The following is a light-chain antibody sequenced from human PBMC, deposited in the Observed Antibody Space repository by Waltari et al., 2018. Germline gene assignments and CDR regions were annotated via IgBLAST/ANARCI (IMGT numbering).Light chain of an antibody. CDR1: QSVLYSSNNKDY. CDR2: WAS. V-gene: IGKV4-1*01. CDR3: QQYSSTPFT. Sequence: DIVMTQSPDSLAVSLGERATINCKSSQSVLYSSNNKDYLAWYQQKPGQPPRLLIHWASTRESGVPDRFSGSGSGTDFTLTISSLQVEDVAVYYCQQYSSTPFTFGPGTKVDIK. J-gene: IGKJ3*01.